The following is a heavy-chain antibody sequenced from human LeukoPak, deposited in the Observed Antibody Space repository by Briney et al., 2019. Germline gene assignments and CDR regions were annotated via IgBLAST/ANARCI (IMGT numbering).Heavy chain of an antibody. Sequence: PSETLSLTCTVSGGSISSGGYYWSWIRQHPGKGLEWIGYIYYSGSTYYNPSLKSRVTISVDTSKNQFSLKLSSVTAADTAVYYCARVRDFWSGYYTHYGMDVWGQGTTVTVSS. CDR3: ARVRDFWSGYYTHYGMDV. CDR2: IYYSGST. J-gene: IGHJ6*02. CDR1: GGSISSGGYY. D-gene: IGHD3-3*01. V-gene: IGHV4-31*03.